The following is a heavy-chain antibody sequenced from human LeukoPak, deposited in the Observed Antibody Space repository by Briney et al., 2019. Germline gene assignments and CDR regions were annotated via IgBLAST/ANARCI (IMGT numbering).Heavy chain of an antibody. CDR1: GVSISSNLW. CDR3: TREHGWYYFDY. Sequence: PSETLSLTCAVSGVSISSNLWWTWVRQPPGKGLEWIAEIHHSGSINYNPSLKSRVTISVDKSKNQFSLRLSSVTAADTAVYHCTREHGWYYFDYWGQGTLVTVSS. J-gene: IGHJ4*02. D-gene: IGHD6-19*01. V-gene: IGHV4-4*02. CDR2: IHHSGSI.